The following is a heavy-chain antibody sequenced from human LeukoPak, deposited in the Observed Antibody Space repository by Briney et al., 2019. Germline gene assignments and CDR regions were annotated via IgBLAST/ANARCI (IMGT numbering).Heavy chain of an antibody. J-gene: IGHJ6*02. D-gene: IGHD4-17*01. CDR3: ARSHGPDYYYGMDV. V-gene: IGHV3-30-3*01. CDR1: GFTFSSYA. CDR2: ISYDGSNK. Sequence: GGSLRLSCAASGFTFSSYAMHWVRQAPGKGLEGVAVISYDGSNKYYADSVKGRFTISRDNSKNTLYLQMNSLRAEDTAVYYCARSHGPDYYYGMDVWGPGTTVTVSS.